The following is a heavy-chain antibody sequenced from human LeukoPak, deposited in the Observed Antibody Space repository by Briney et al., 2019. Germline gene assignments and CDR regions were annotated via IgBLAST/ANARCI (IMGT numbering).Heavy chain of an antibody. CDR2: IYSGGST. D-gene: IGHD3-9*01. J-gene: IGHJ6*02. Sequence: GGSLRLSCAASGFTVSSNYMSWVRQAPGKGLEWVSVIYSGGSTYYADSVKGRFTISRHNPKNTLYLQMNSLRAEDTAVYYCARDILTGYYYGMDVWGQGTTVTVSS. CDR1: GFTVSSNY. V-gene: IGHV3-53*04. CDR3: ARDILTGYYYGMDV.